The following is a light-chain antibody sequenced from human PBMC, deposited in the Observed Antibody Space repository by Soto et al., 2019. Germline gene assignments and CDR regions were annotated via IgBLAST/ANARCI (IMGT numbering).Light chain of an antibody. V-gene: IGKV3-20*01. J-gene: IGKJ3*01. Sequence: IVLAQSPGPPSLSPAARATLSCRAGQGDDRNYLAWYQHKPGQAPRLLIYGAATRATGIPDRFSGSGSGTDFTLTISRLEPEDFAVYYCHQYGLSPPYTFGPGTKVDIK. CDR3: HQYGLSPPYT. CDR1: QGDDRNY. CDR2: GAA.